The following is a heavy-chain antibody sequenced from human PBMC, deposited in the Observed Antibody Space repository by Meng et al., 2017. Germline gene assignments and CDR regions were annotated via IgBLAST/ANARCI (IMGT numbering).Heavy chain of an antibody. CDR1: GFTFSSYE. CDR2: ISSSGSTI. D-gene: IGHD2-2*01. J-gene: IGHJ4*02. Sequence: GESLKISCAASGFTFSSYEMNWVRQAPGKGLEWVSYISSSGSTIYYADSVKGRFTISRDNAKNSLYLQMNSLRAEDTAVYYCARDPGFTCSSTSCYAFDYWGQGTLVTVSS. V-gene: IGHV3-48*03. CDR3: ARDPGFTCSSTSCYAFDY.